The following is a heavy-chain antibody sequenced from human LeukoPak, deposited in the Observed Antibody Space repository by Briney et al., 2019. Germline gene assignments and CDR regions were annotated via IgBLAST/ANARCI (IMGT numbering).Heavy chain of an antibody. J-gene: IGHJ4*02. Sequence: ASVKVSCKASRCTFTSYDLNWVRQATGQGLEWMGWMNPNSGNTGYAQKFQGRVTMTRNTSISTAYMELSSLRSEDTAVYYCARGPPYYDFWSDRYFDYWGQGTLVTVSS. V-gene: IGHV1-8*01. D-gene: IGHD3-3*01. CDR1: RCTFTSYD. CDR3: ARGPPYYDFWSDRYFDY. CDR2: MNPNSGNT.